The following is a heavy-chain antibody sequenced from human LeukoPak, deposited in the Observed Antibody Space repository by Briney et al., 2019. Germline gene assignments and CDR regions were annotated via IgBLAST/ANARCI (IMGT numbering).Heavy chain of an antibody. J-gene: IGHJ5*02. CDR3: ARTDYYGSGSYENWFDP. Sequence: SETLSLTCAVYGGSFSGYYWSWIRQPPGKGLEWIGEINHSGSTNYNPSLKSRVTISVDTSKNQFSLKLRSVTAADTAVYYCARTDYYGSGSYENWFDPWGQGTLVTVSS. CDR1: GGSFSGYY. D-gene: IGHD3-10*01. V-gene: IGHV4-34*01. CDR2: INHSGST.